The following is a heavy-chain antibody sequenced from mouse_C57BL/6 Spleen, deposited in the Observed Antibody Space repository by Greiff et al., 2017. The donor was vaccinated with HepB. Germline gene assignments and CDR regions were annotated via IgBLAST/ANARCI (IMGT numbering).Heavy chain of an antibody. CDR1: GFSLTSYG. D-gene: IGHD2-1*01. CDR2: IWSGGST. V-gene: IGHV2-2*01. CDR3: ARKGGNYATYWYFDV. J-gene: IGHJ1*03. Sequence: QVQLKESGPGLVQPSQSLSITCTVSGFSLTSYGVHWVRQSPGKGLEWLGVIWSGGSTDYNAAFISRLSISKDNSKSQVFFKMNSLQADDTAIYYCARKGGNYATYWYFDVWGTGTTVTVSS.